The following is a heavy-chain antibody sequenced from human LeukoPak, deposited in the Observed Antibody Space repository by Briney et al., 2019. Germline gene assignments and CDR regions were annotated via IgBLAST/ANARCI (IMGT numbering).Heavy chain of an antibody. CDR3: AGDHALLFDY. V-gene: IGHV3-48*02. CDR1: GFTFSSYS. J-gene: IGHJ4*02. CDR2: ISSSSSTI. Sequence: PGRSLRLSCAPSGFTFSSYSMNWVRHAPGKGLGWVSYISSSSSTIYYADSVKGRFTISRDNAKNSLYLQMNSLRDEDTAVYYCAGDHALLFDYWGQGTLVTVSS. D-gene: IGHD3-10*01.